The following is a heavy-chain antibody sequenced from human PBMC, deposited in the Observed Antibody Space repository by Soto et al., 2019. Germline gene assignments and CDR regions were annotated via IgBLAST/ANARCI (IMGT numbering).Heavy chain of an antibody. J-gene: IGHJ5*02. CDR3: ARDPPNGDYAFWFDP. CDR1: GFTFSSYS. Sequence: GGSLRLSCAASGFTFSSYSMNWVRQAPGKGLEWVSSISSSSSYIYYADSVKGRFTISRDNAKNSLYLQMNSLRAEDTAVYYCARDPPNGDYAFWFDPWGQGTLVTVSS. D-gene: IGHD4-17*01. V-gene: IGHV3-21*01. CDR2: ISSSSSYI.